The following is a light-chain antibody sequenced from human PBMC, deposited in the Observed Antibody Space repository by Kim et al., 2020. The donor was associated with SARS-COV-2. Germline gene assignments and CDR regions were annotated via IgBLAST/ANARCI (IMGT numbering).Light chain of an antibody. CDR1: SLRSYY. Sequence: VALGKTVRFTCQGDSLRSYYASWYQQKPGQAPVLVIYGKNNRPSGIPDRFSGSSSGNTASLTITGAQAEDEADYYCNSRDSSGNPLFGGGTQLTVL. J-gene: IGLJ3*02. CDR3: NSRDSSGNPL. V-gene: IGLV3-19*01. CDR2: GKN.